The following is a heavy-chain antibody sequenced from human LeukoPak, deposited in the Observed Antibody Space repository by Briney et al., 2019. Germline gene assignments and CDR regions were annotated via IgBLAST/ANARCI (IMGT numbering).Heavy chain of an antibody. D-gene: IGHD3-22*01. V-gene: IGHV3-23*01. CDR2: ISGSGGST. Sequence: GGSLRLSCAASGFTFSSYAMSWVRQAPGKGLEWVSAISGSGGSTYYADSVKGRFTISRDNSKNTLCLQMNSLRAEDTAVYYCAKAGSTYYDSSGYLRADAFDIWGQGTMVTVSS. CDR3: AKAGSTYYDSSGYLRADAFDI. CDR1: GFTFSSYA. J-gene: IGHJ3*02.